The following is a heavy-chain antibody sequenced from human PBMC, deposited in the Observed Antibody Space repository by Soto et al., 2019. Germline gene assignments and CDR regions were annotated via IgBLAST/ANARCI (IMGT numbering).Heavy chain of an antibody. Sequence: SETLSLTCAVYGGSFSGYYWRWIRQPPGKALEWIGEINHSGSTNYNPSLQSRVTISVDTSKHQSSLKLSSVTAADTAVHYCARGAYYSASSCYSGFDYWRQAPL. J-gene: IGHJ4*02. CDR1: GGSFSGYY. CDR3: ARGAYYSASSCYSGFDY. CDR2: INHSGST. V-gene: IGHV4-34*01. D-gene: IGHD3-22*01.